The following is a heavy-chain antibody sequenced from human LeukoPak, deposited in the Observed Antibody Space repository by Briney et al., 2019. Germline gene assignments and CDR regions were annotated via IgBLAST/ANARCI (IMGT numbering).Heavy chain of an antibody. Sequence: GRSLRLSCAASGFTFSSYGMHWVRQAPGKGLEWVAVISYDGGNKYYADSVKGRFTISRDNSKNTLYLQMNSLRAEDTAVYYCAKDLTIPASGYYYGSGSYHYWGQGTLVTVSS. D-gene: IGHD3-10*01. CDR3: AKDLTIPASGYYYGSGSYHY. V-gene: IGHV3-30*18. CDR1: GFTFSSYG. J-gene: IGHJ4*02. CDR2: ISYDGGNK.